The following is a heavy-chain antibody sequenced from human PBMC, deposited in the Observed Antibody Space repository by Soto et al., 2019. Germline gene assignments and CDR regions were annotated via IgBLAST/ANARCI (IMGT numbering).Heavy chain of an antibody. D-gene: IGHD2-8*01. J-gene: IGHJ6*03. CDR2: MNPNSGNT. CDR3: ARGMGNTYYYYMDV. Sequence: ASVKVSCKASGYTFTSYDINWVRQATGQGLEWMGWMNPNSGNTGYAQKFQGRVTMTRNTSISTAYMELSSLRSEDTAVYYCARGMGNTYYYYMDVWGKGTTVTVSS. V-gene: IGHV1-8*01. CDR1: GYTFTSYD.